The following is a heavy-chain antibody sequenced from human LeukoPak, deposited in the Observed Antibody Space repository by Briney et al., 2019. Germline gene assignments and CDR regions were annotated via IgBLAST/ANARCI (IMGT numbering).Heavy chain of an antibody. V-gene: IGHV1-2*02. CDR2: ISPNSGGT. CDR3: ARDSYGALDY. CDR1: GYTFTGYF. D-gene: IGHD1-26*01. J-gene: IGHJ4*02. Sequence: GASVKVSCKASGYTFTGYFIHWVRQAPGQGLEWMGWISPNSGGTNYAQEFQGRVTMTRDTSISTAYMELSRLRSDDTAVYYCARDSYGALDYWGQGTLVTVSS.